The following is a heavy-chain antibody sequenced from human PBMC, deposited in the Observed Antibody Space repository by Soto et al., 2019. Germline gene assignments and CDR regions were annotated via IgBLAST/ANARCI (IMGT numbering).Heavy chain of an antibody. J-gene: IGHJ4*02. V-gene: IGHV1-24*01. CDR1: GYTLTELS. CDR2: LDPEERET. Sequence: QVQLVQSGAEVKKPGASVKVSCKVSGYTLTELSMHWVRQAPGKGLEGMGGLDPEERETIYAQKFQGRVTMTEDTSTYTAYMELSSLRSEDTAVYYCATSFYGSGSPYYWGQGTLVTVSS. D-gene: IGHD3-10*01. CDR3: ATSFYGSGSPYY.